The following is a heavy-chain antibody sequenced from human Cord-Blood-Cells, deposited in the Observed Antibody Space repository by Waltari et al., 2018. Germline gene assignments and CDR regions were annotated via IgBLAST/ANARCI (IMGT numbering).Heavy chain of an antibody. CDR2: IVVGSGNT. D-gene: IGHD6-13*01. CDR1: GFTFTSSA. V-gene: IGHV1-58*01. CDR3: AAVIAAAGTSTFDY. J-gene: IGHJ4*02. Sequence: KASGFTFTSSAVQWVRQARGQRLEWIGWIVVGSGNTNYAQKSQERVTITRDMSTITAYMALSSLRSEDTAVYYWAAVIAAAGTSTFDYWGQGTLVTVSS.